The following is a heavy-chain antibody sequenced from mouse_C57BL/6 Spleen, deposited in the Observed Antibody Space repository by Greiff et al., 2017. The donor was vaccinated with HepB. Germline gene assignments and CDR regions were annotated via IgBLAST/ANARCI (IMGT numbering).Heavy chain of an antibody. J-gene: IGHJ4*01. CDR2: IAPSDSYT. CDR1: GYTFTSYW. CDR3: ARSGGYAMDY. V-gene: IGHV1-50*01. D-gene: IGHD3-2*02. Sequence: QVQLQQPGAELVKPGASVKLSCKASGYTFTSYWMQWVKQRPGQGLEWIGEIAPSDSYTNYNQKFKGKATLTVDTSSSTAYMQLSSLTSEDSAVYYCARSGGYAMDYWGQGTSVTVSA.